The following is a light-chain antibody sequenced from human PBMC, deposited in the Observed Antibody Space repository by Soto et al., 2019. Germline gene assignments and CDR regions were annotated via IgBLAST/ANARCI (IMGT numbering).Light chain of an antibody. J-gene: IGKJ1*01. CDR3: QQYNNWPPWT. CDR1: QSVSSSY. V-gene: IGKV3-20*01. CDR2: GAS. Sequence: DIVLTQSPVTLSLSPGERATLSCRASQSVSSSYLAWYQQKPGQAPRLLIYGASNRATGIPDRFSASGSGTDFTLTISRLEPEDSAVYYCQQYNNWPPWTFGQGTKVDIK.